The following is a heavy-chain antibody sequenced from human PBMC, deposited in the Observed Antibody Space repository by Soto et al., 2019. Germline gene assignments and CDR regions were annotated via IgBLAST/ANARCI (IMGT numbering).Heavy chain of an antibody. Sequence: QVQLVQSGAEVKKPGASVKVSCKASGYTFTSYYMHWVRLAPGQGLEWMGIINPDGGGTSYAQQFQGTVIMTRDTSTSTVYMEMSSLRSEDTAVYYCAVGVNYLSMDVWGQGTTVTVSS. V-gene: IGHV1-46*01. J-gene: IGHJ6*02. CDR1: GYTFTSYY. CDR2: INPDGGGT. CDR3: AVGVNYLSMDV. D-gene: IGHD4-4*01.